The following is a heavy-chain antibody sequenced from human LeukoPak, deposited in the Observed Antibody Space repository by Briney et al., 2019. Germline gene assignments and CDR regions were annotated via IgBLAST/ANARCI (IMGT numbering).Heavy chain of an antibody. CDR3: AKAYASYSGSYYGPPDAFDI. CDR2: ISYDGSNK. D-gene: IGHD1-26*01. CDR1: GFTFSSYG. Sequence: GGSLRLSCAASGFTFSSYGMHWVRQAPGKGLEWVAVISYDGSNKYYADSVKGRFTISRDNSKNTLYLQVNSPRAEDTAVYYCAKAYASYSGSYYGPPDAFDIWGQGTMVTVSS. J-gene: IGHJ3*02. V-gene: IGHV3-30*18.